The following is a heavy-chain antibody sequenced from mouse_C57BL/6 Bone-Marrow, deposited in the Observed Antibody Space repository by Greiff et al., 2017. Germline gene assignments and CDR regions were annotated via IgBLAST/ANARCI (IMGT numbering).Heavy chain of an antibody. Sequence: QVQLQQSGAELVRPGTSVKVSCKASGYAFTNYLIEWVKQRPGQGLEWIGVINPGSGGTNYNEKFKGKATLTADKSSSTAYMQLSSLTSEESAVYFCARLIYYDYDYFDYWGQGTTLTVS. CDR3: ARLIYYDYDYFDY. D-gene: IGHD2-4*01. J-gene: IGHJ2*01. CDR1: GYAFTNYL. CDR2: INPGSGGT. V-gene: IGHV1-54*01.